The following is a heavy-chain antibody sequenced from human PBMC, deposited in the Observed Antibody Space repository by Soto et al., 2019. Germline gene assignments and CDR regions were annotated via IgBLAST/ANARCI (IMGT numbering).Heavy chain of an antibody. D-gene: IGHD2-15*01. CDR3: AKGDCSGGRCYRGFDY. CDR2: VSASGSIT. J-gene: IGHJ4*02. V-gene: IGHV3-23*01. CDR1: GFTFSSYD. Sequence: GGSLRLSCAASGFTFSSYDMSWVRQAPGKGLEWVSGVSASGSITSYADSAKGRFTISRDNAKNTMFLQMNSLRAEDTDVYFWAKGDCSGGRCYRGFDYWGQGTLVTVSS.